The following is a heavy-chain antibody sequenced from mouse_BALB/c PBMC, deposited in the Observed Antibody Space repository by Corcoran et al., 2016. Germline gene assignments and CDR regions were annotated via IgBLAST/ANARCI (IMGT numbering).Heavy chain of an antibody. CDR2: INTYTGEP. J-gene: IGHJ2*01. V-gene: IGHV9-3-1*01. CDR3: ARWDMMTRGSRYYFDY. Sequence: QIQLVQSGPELKKPGETVKISCKASGYTFTNYGMNWVKQAPGKGLKWMGWINTYTGEPTYADDFKGRFAFSLETSASTAYLQINNLKNEDTATYFCARWDMMTRGSRYYFDYWGQGTTLTVSS. D-gene: IGHD2-4*01. CDR1: GYTFTNYG.